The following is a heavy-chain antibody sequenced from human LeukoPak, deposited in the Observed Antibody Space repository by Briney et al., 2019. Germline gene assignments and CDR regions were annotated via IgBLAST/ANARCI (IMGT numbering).Heavy chain of an antibody. CDR3: ARHDYYYYMDV. CDR2: ISGSYI. J-gene: IGHJ6*03. CDR1: GFTFSSYS. Sequence: GGSLRLSCAASGFTFSSYSMNWVRQAPGKGLEWVSSISGSYIYYADSVKGRFTISRDNAKNSLYLQMNSLRAEDTAVYYCARHDYYYYMDVWGKGTTVTVSS. V-gene: IGHV3-21*01.